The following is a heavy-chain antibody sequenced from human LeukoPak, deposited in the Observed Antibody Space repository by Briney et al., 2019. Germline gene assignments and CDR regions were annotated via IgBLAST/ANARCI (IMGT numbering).Heavy chain of an antibody. V-gene: IGHV4-31*03. D-gene: IGHD3-22*01. CDR2: IYYSGST. J-gene: IGHJ4*02. CDR3: AKSGYYYGVDY. CDR1: GGSISSGGYY. Sequence: PSETLSLTCTVSGGSISSGGYYWSWIRQHPGKGLEWIGYIYYSGSTYYSPSLKSRVTISVDTSKNQFSLKLSSVTAADTAVYYCAKSGYYYGVDYWGQGTLVTVSS.